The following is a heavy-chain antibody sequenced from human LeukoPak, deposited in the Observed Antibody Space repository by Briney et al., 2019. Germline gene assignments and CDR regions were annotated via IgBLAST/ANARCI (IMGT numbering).Heavy chain of an antibody. CDR3: ARGASMVRGVFIGFDI. D-gene: IGHD3-10*01. Sequence: ASVKVSCKASGYTFTSYGISWVRQAPGQGLEWMGWISAYNGNTNYAQKLQGRVTMTTDTSTSTAYMELRSLRSDDTALYYCARGASMVRGVFIGFDIWGQGTMVTVSS. CDR1: GYTFTSYG. J-gene: IGHJ3*02. CDR2: ISAYNGNT. V-gene: IGHV1-18*01.